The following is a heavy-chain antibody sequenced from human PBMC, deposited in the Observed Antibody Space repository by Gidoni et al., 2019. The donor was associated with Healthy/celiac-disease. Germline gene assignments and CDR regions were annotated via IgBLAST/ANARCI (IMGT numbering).Heavy chain of an antibody. J-gene: IGHJ6*02. V-gene: IGHV4-59*01. CDR1: GGSISSYY. CDR2: IYYSGST. D-gene: IGHD2-15*01. Sequence: SETLSLTCPVSGGSISSYYWSWIRQPPGKGLVWIGYIYYSGSTNYNPPLKSRVTISVDTSKNQPSLKLSSVTAADTAVYYCARGGGVAARDYYGMDVWGQGTTVTVSS. CDR3: ARGGGVAARDYYGMDV.